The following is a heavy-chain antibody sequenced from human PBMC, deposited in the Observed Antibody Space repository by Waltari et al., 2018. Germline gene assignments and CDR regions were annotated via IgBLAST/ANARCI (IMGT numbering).Heavy chain of an antibody. Sequence: EVQLVESGGGLVQPGGSLRLSCAASGFTFSSYEMNWVRQAPGKGLEWVSYISSSGSTIYYADSVKGRFTISRDNAKNSLYLQMNSLRAEDTAVYYCASFSGSYYYYYGMDVWGQGTTVTVSS. V-gene: IGHV3-48*03. CDR2: ISSSGSTI. D-gene: IGHD1-26*01. CDR1: GFTFSSYE. CDR3: ASFSGSYYYYYGMDV. J-gene: IGHJ6*02.